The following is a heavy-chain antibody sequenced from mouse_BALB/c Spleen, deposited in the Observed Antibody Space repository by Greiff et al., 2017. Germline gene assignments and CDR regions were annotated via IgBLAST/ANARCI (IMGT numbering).Heavy chain of an antibody. J-gene: IGHJ1*01. V-gene: IGHV5-6-4*01. Sequence: EVQGVESGGGLVKPGGSLKLSCAASGFTFSSYTMSWVRQTPEKRLEWVATISSGGSYTYYPDSVKGRFTISRDNAKNTLYLQMSSLKSEDTAMYYCTRDLGVWEDWYFDVWGAGTTVTVSS. D-gene: IGHD2-10*02. CDR2: ISSGGSYT. CDR3: TRDLGVWEDWYFDV. CDR1: GFTFSSYT.